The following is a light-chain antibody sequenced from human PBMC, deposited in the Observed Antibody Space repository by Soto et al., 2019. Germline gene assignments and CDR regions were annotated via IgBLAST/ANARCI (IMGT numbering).Light chain of an antibody. V-gene: IGLV2-14*01. CDR2: EVS. CDR1: SSDVGGYNY. J-gene: IGLJ1*01. CDR3: QTYDSSLSGLYV. Sequence: QSVLTQPASVSGSPGQSITISCTGTSSDVGGYNYVSWYQQHPGKAPKLMIYEVSNRPSGVSNRFSGSKSGNTASLTISGLQAEDEADYYCQTYDSSLSGLYVFXTGTKVTVL.